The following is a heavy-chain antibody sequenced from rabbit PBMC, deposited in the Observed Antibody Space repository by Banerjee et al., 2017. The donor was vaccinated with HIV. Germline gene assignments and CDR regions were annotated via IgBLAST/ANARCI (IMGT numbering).Heavy chain of an antibody. D-gene: IGHD6-1*01. Sequence: QEQLVESGGGLVQPEGSLTLTCKASGIDFSSYYYMCWVRQAPGKGLEWIACIVVGSSGSTYYASWAKGRFTISKTSSTTVTLQMTSLTAADTATYFCARASTYDYGYFSHPYVGDFNLWGQGTLVTVS. CDR3: ARASTYDYGYFSHPYVGDFNL. CDR1: GIDFSSYYY. J-gene: IGHJ4*01. V-gene: IGHV1S45*01. CDR2: IVVGSSGST.